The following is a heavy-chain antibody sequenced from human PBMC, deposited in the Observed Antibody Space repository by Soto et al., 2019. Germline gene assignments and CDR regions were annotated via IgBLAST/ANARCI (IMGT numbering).Heavy chain of an antibody. CDR3: ARTVGAAYYFDF. J-gene: IGHJ4*02. CDR1: GDSMSKYY. D-gene: IGHD1-26*01. Sequence: SETLSLTCTVSGDSMSKYYWSWIRQPAGEGLEWIGRIYTSGSTNYNPSLKSRVNMSIDTSNNHFSLNLKSVTAADAAVYYCARTVGAAYYFDFWGQGALVTVSS. V-gene: IGHV4-4*07. CDR2: IYTSGST.